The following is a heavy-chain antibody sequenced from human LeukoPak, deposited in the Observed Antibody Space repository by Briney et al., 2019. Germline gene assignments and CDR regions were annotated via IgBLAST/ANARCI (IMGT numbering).Heavy chain of an antibody. D-gene: IGHD5-18*01. V-gene: IGHV3-30*04. CDR1: GFTFSSYA. J-gene: IGHJ4*02. CDR3: ARDRVLKRIQLWLPY. CDR2: IAYDVSNK. Sequence: PGGSLRLSCAASGFTFSSYAMHWVRQAPGKGLEWVAVIAYDVSNKYYADSVKCRFTISRDNSKNTLYLQMNSLRAEDTAVYYCARDRVLKRIQLWLPYWGQGTLVTVSS.